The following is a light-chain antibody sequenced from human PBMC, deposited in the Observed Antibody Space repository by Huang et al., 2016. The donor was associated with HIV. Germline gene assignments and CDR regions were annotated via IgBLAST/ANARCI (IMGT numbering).Light chain of an antibody. CDR1: QTISTY. CDR2: GAS. V-gene: IGKV1-39*01. CDR3: QQTYTSVLT. Sequence: DIQMTQSPSSLSASVGDTVTIPCRASQTISTYLNWYQQKPGKAPDLLIYGASILQSGVPSRFSGAGSGTNFTLTIRSLQPEDYATYYCQQTYTSVLTFGPGTTVDI. J-gene: IGKJ3*01.